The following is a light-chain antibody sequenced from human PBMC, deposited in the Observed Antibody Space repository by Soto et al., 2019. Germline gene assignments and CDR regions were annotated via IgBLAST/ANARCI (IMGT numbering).Light chain of an antibody. CDR1: QSISSW. V-gene: IGKV1-5*03. J-gene: IGKJ1*01. Sequence: IHMTQSASTLSASVGNRVTITCRAIQSISSWLAWYQQKTGKAPKILIYKASSLESGVPSRFSGSGYGTEFNLTISSLQTDDFATYYCQQYNSYPWTFGQGTKVDI. CDR3: QQYNSYPWT. CDR2: KAS.